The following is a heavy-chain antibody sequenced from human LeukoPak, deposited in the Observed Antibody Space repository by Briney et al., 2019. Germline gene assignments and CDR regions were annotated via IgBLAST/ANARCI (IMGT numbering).Heavy chain of an antibody. D-gene: IGHD3-10*01. CDR1: GFTFSSYG. Sequence: PGGSLRLSCTASGFTFSSYGIHWVRQAPGKGLEWVAVISFDGSNKYYADSVKGRLTISRDNSKNTLFLQMNSLRAEDTAVYYCAKTYGSGSLSTYWYFDLWGRGTLVTVSS. CDR2: ISFDGSNK. CDR3: AKTYGSGSLSTYWYFDL. V-gene: IGHV3-30*18. J-gene: IGHJ2*01.